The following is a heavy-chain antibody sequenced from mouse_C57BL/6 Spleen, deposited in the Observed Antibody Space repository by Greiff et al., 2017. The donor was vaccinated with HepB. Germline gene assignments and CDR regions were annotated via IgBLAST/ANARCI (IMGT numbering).Heavy chain of an antibody. CDR1: GYTFTSYW. V-gene: IGHV1-59*01. CDR3: ARSPPYYGSSYRYFDV. CDR2: IDPSDSYT. D-gene: IGHD1-1*01. Sequence: QVQLQQPGAELVRPGTSVKLSCKASGYTFTSYWMHWVKQRPGQGLEWIGVIDPSDSYTNYNQKFKGKATLTVDTSSSTAYMQLSSLTSEDSAVYYCARSPPYYGSSYRYFDVWGTGTTVTVSS. J-gene: IGHJ1*03.